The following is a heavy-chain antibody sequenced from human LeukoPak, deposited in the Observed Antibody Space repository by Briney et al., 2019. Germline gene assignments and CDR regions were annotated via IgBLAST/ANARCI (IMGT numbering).Heavy chain of an antibody. D-gene: IGHD5-18*01. Sequence: SVKVSSKASGGTFSSYAISWVRQAPGQGLEWMGGIIPIFGTANYAQKFQGRVTITTDESTSTAYMELSSLRSEDTAVYYCAREGKDTAMVPFDYWGQGTLVTVSS. J-gene: IGHJ4*02. V-gene: IGHV1-69*05. CDR2: IIPIFGTA. CDR3: AREGKDTAMVPFDY. CDR1: GGTFSSYA.